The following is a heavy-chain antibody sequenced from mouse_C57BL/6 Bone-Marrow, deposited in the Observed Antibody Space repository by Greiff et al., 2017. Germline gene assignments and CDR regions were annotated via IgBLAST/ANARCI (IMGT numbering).Heavy chain of an antibody. CDR1: GYTFTDYY. V-gene: IGHV1-76*01. CDR2: IYPGSGNT. Sequence: VQLQQSGAELVRPGASVKLSCKASGYTFTDYYINWVKQRPGQGLEWIARIYPGSGNTYYNEKFKGKATLTAEKSSSTAYMQLSSLTSEDSAVYFCARGRLPYYFDYWGQGTTLTVSS. J-gene: IGHJ2*01. CDR3: ARGRLPYYFDY.